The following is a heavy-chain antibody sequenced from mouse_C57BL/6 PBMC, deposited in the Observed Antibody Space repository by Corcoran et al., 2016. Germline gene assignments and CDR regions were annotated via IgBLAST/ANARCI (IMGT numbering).Heavy chain of an antibody. CDR2: IDWDDDK. Sequence: QVTLRESGPALVKPTQTLTLTCTFSGFSLSTSGMCVSWIRQPPGKALEWLARIDWDDDKYYSTSLKTRLTISKDTSKNQVVLTMTNMDPVDTATYYCARMASSSWYSDYWGQGTLVTVSS. J-gene: IGHJ4*01. V-gene: IGHV8-8*01. CDR1: GFSLSTSGMC. D-gene: IGHD6-1*01. CDR3: ARMASSSWYSDY.